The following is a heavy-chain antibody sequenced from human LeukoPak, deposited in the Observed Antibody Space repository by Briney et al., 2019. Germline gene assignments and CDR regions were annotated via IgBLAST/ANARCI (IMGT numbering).Heavy chain of an antibody. CDR1: GFTFNSYA. CDR2: ISHDGSNK. Sequence: PGGPLRLSCAASGFTFNSYAMHWVRQAPGKGLEWVAVISHDGSNKYYADSVKGRFTISRDNSKNTLFLQMNSLRAEDTAVYYCARDDAVTTSSPFDYWGQGTLVTVSS. V-gene: IGHV3-30*04. CDR3: ARDDAVTTSSPFDY. D-gene: IGHD4-17*01. J-gene: IGHJ4*02.